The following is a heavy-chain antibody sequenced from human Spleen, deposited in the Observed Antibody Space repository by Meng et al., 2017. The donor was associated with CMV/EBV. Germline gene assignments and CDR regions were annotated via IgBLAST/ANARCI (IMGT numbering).Heavy chain of an antibody. CDR2: ISGDSGSI. D-gene: IGHD5-12*01. J-gene: IGHJ4*02. Sequence: GESLKISCAASGFTFSSYAMYWVRQAPGKGLEWVSSISGDSGSIYYADSVKGRFTISRDNSKNTLYLQMNSLRAEDTAVYYCARPTYSGYDLYYFDYWGQGTLVTVSS. CDR1: GFTFSSYA. V-gene: IGHV3-23*01. CDR3: ARPTYSGYDLYYFDY.